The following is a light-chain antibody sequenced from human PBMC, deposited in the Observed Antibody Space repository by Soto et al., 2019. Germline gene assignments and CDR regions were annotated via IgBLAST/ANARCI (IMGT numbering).Light chain of an antibody. CDR1: QSVSSY. J-gene: IGKJ5*01. Sequence: VWTQAPATRASSAGERGIRSCRASQSVSSYLAWYQQKPGQAPRLLIYDASNRATGIPARFSGSGSGTDFTLTISSLEPEDFAVYYCQQYAGSPQTLGQGTRLEIK. V-gene: IGKV3-11*01. CDR3: QQYAGSPQT. CDR2: DAS.